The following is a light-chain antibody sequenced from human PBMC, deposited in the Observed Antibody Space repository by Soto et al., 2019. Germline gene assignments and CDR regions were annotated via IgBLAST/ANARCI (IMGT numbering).Light chain of an antibody. CDR1: QSIFSS. CDR2: AAS. J-gene: IGKJ1*01. CDR3: LQHNSYPRT. Sequence: IQMTQSPACLSASVGDRVTISSRAGQSIFSSLNWYQQRPGKAPTLLIYAASSLQSGVPSRFRGSGYGTEFTLTISSLQPEDFATYYCLQHNSYPRTFGQGTKVDIK. V-gene: IGKV1-17*01.